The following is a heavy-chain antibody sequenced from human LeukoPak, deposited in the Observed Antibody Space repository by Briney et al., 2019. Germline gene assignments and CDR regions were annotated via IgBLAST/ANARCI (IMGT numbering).Heavy chain of an antibody. V-gene: IGHV1-46*01. J-gene: IGHJ4*02. CDR3: ARAVDQDFDY. CDR2: INPSDGFT. CDR1: GFSITDYF. Sequence: ASVRVACKTSGFSITDYFMYWVRQAPGQRLEWTGMINPSDGFTRQAQKFEGRVTITSDTSTSTVYMEMSSLTSEDTAVYYCARAVDQDFDYWGQGTLVTVSS. D-gene: IGHD3/OR15-3a*01.